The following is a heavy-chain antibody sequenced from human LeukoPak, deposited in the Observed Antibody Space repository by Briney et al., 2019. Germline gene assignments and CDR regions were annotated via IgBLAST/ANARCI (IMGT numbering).Heavy chain of an antibody. J-gene: IGHJ6*02. CDR1: GFTFSNYA. Sequence: GGSLRLSCAASGFTFSNYAMNWVRQAPGKGLEWVSSVSSNGGSTNYADSVEGRFTISRDNSKNTLYLQMNSLRAEDTAVYYCAKDEPFPSYSSSWIHYYYYGMDVWGQGTTVTVSS. D-gene: IGHD6-13*01. CDR3: AKDEPFPSYSSSWIHYYYYGMDV. CDR2: VSSNGGST. V-gene: IGHV3-23*01.